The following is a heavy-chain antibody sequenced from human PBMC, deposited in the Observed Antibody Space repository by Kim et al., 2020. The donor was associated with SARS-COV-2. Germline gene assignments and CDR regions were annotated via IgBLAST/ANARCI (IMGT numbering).Heavy chain of an antibody. D-gene: IGHD6-19*01. J-gene: IGHJ4*02. Sequence: ADSVKGRFTISRDNSKNTLYLQMSSLRAEDTAVYYCVKNGLGQWLATFDYWGQGTLVTVPS. V-gene: IGHV3-64D*09. CDR3: VKNGLGQWLATFDY.